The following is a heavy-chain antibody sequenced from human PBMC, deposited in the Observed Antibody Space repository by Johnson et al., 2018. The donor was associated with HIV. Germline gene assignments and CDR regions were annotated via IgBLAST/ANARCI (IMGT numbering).Heavy chain of an antibody. CDR1: AFTFSNAW. Sequence: VQLVESGGGLVKPGGSLRLSCAASAFTFSNAWMSWVRQAPGKGLEWVGRIKSKTAGGTTYYAAPSQGSFTLSRHVSKNTMYLQMNSLKTADTAVYYCTTDLVPAAKEPVVVGGAFDIWGQGTMVTVSS. CDR3: TTDLVPAAKEPVVVGGAFDI. V-gene: IGHV3-15*01. D-gene: IGHD2-2*01. J-gene: IGHJ3*02. CDR2: IKSKTAGGTT.